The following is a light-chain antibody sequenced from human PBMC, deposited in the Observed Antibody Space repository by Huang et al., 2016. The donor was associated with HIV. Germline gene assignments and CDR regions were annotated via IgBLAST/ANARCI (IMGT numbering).Light chain of an antibody. J-gene: IGKJ1*01. CDR3: QQSYSTLPT. CDR1: QGISSY. V-gene: IGKV1-39*01. CDR2: DAS. Sequence: DIQMTQSPSSLSASVGDRVTITCRASQGISSYLNWYQQKPGKAPKLLIYDASSLQSGVPSRFSGSGSRTIFTLTISSLQPEDFAIYYCQQSYSTLPTFGQGTKVEIK.